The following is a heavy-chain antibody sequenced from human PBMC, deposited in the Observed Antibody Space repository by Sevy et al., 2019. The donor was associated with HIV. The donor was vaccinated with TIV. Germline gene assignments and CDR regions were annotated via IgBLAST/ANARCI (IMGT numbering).Heavy chain of an antibody. Sequence: GGSLRLSCSASGFSFSDNGMDWVRQAPGKGLEWISYISGDSRTIWYADSVRGRFSVSRDNAENSLFLQMNSLRDDDTGVYYCARNVWGNFRCDDWWGQGTLVTVSS. CDR3: ARNVWGNFRCDDW. CDR1: GFSFSDNG. J-gene: IGHJ4*02. V-gene: IGHV3-48*02. CDR2: ISGDSRTI. D-gene: IGHD3-16*02.